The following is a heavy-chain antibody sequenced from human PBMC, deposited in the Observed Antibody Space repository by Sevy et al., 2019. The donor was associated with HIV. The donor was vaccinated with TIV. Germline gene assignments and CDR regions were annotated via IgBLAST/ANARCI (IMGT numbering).Heavy chain of an antibody. J-gene: IGHJ6*02. D-gene: IGHD3-3*01. CDR1: GYIFTNYG. Sequence: ASVKVSCKASGYIFTNYGISWVRQAPGQGLEWLGWISTYNGNTNYAQRLQGRVTMTTDTSTGTAYMELRSLRSDDTAVYFCAREGGAFYDFWSGFSSYYYYYGMDVWGQGTTVTVSS. V-gene: IGHV1-18*04. CDR3: AREGGAFYDFWSGFSSYYYYYGMDV. CDR2: ISTYNGNT.